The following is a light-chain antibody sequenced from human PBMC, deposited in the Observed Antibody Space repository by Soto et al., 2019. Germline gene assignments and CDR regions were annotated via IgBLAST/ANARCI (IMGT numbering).Light chain of an antibody. V-gene: IGLV2-14*01. CDR1: SSDVGGYNY. CDR3: SSYTTISTDV. Sequence: QSALTQLASVSGSPGQSITISCTGTSSDVGGYNYVSWYQQHPGKAPKLMIYDVRNRPSGVSNRFSGSKSVNTASLTISGLQAEDEADYYCSSYTTISTDVFGTGTKLTVL. J-gene: IGLJ1*01. CDR2: DVR.